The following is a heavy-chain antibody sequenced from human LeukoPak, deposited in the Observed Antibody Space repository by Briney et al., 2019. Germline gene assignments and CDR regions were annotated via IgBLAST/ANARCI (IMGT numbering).Heavy chain of an antibody. CDR3: ARGVEMATPKDYFDY. CDR2: INSDGSST. Sequence: GGSLGLSCAASEFTFSSYWMHWVRQAPGKGLVWVSRINSDGSSTSYADSVKGRFTISRDNAKNTLYLQMNSLRAEDTAVYYCARGVEMATPKDYFDYWGQGTLVTVSS. CDR1: EFTFSSYW. V-gene: IGHV3-74*01. J-gene: IGHJ4*02. D-gene: IGHD5-24*01.